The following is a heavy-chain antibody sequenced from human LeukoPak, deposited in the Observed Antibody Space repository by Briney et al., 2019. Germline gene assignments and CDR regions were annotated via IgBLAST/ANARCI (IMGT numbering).Heavy chain of an antibody. J-gene: IGHJ4*02. CDR2: IYYSGST. Sequence: PSETLSLTCTVSGGSISSSSYYWGWIRQPPGKGLEWIGSIYYSGSTYYNPSLKSRVTISVDSSKNQFSLKLSSVTAADTAVYYCARQTLRFGYDSSGYFDYWGQGTLVTVSS. CDR3: ARQTLRFGYDSSGYFDY. D-gene: IGHD3-22*01. CDR1: GGSISSSSYY. V-gene: IGHV4-39*01.